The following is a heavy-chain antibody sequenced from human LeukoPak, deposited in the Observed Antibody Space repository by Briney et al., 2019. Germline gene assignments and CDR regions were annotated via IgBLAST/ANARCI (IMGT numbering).Heavy chain of an antibody. V-gene: IGHV3-20*04. CDR3: ARNSGAGYYFYMDV. CDR2: IKWNGGST. D-gene: IGHD3-10*01. J-gene: IGHJ6*03. CDR1: GFTFDDYG. Sequence: GGSLRLSCAASGFTFDDYGMSWVRQAPGKGLEWVSGIKWNGGSTGYADSVKGRFTIPRDNAKNSLYLQMNSLRAEDTALYYCARNSGAGYYFYMDVWGKGTAVTVSS.